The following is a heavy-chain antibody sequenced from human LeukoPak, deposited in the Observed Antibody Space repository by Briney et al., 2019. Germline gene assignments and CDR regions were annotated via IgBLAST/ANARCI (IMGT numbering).Heavy chain of an antibody. CDR2: INPHSGNT. V-gene: IGHV1-2*02. CDR3: ARDRCITISGVIITCFDC. J-gene: IGHJ4*02. D-gene: IGHD3-3*01. Sequence: ASVKVPCKASGYTFTAYYVHWVRQAPGQGLEWMGWINPHSGNTNYAQKFQGRVTLTRDTSFNTAYMELTGLSSDDTAVYYCARDRCITISGVIITCFDCWGQGALVTVSS. CDR1: GYTFTAYY.